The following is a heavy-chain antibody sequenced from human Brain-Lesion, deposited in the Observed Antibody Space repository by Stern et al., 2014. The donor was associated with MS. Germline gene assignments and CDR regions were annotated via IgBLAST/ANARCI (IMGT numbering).Heavy chain of an antibody. CDR2: INPNTGGT. V-gene: IGHV1-2*02. J-gene: IGHJ6*02. Sequence: QMQLVQSGAEVKKPGASVKVSCKTSGYIFTGYYIHWVRQAPGQGLEWIAWINPNTGGTKYAHKFQGRVTMSRDTSISTANVELSSMTSDDTDVYYCARDQRGITIFGVVTDYYYLGMDVWGQGTTVTVSS. CDR3: ARDQRGITIFGVVTDYYYLGMDV. D-gene: IGHD3-3*01. CDR1: GYIFTGYY.